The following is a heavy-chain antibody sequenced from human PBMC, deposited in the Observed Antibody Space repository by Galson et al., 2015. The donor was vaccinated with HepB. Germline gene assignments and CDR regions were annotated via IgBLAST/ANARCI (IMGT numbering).Heavy chain of an antibody. CDR3: ARDHRASGSIDY. CDR2: ISSSSSYI. V-gene: IGHV3-21*01. Sequence: SLRLSCAASGFTFSSYSMNWVRQAPGKGLEWVSSISSSSSYIYYADSVKGRFTISRDNAKNSLYLQMNSLRAEDTAVYYCARDHRASGSIDYWGQGTLVTVSS. CDR1: GFTFSSYS. D-gene: IGHD1-14*01. J-gene: IGHJ4*02.